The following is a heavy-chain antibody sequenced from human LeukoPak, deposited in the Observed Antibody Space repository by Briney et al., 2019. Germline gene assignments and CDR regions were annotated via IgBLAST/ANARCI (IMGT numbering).Heavy chain of an antibody. D-gene: IGHD3-22*01. CDR2: ISAYNDNT. Sequence: ASVKVSCKASGYTFTSYDINWVRQATGQGLEWMGWISAYNDNTNYAQKLQGRVTMTTDTSTSTAYMELRSLKSDDTAVYYCASSSYDSSGYYSSSYFDYWGQGTLVTVSS. CDR3: ASSSYDSSGYYSSSYFDY. CDR1: GYTFTSYD. J-gene: IGHJ4*02. V-gene: IGHV1-18*01.